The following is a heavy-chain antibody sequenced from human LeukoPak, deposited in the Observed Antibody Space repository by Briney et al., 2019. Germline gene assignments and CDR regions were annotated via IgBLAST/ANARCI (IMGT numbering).Heavy chain of an antibody. CDR2: ISHDGSIK. Sequence: GGSLRLSCAASGFTFSSYAMHWVRQAPGKGLEWVAVISHDGSIKYYADSVKGRFTIARDNSQNTLYLQINSLRAEDTAVYYCARETYCGGDCYSYSFEYSGQGTL. CDR3: ARETYCGGDCYSYSFEY. V-gene: IGHV3-30*04. J-gene: IGHJ4*02. CDR1: GFTFSSYA. D-gene: IGHD2-21*02.